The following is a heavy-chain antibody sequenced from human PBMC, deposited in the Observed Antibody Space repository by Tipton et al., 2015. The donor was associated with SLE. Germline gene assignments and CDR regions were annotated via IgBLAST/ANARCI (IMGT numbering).Heavy chain of an antibody. V-gene: IGHV3-11*01. D-gene: IGHD5/OR15-5a*01. CDR3: TTDRGLVLRYFEY. Sequence: SLRLSCAASGFTFSDYYMSWIRQAPGKGLEWVSYISRSGSTIYYADSVQGRFTISRDNAKNSLYLQMNSLRAEDTAVYYCTTDRGLVLRYFEYWGQGTLVTVSS. CDR2: ISRSGSTI. J-gene: IGHJ4*02. CDR1: GFTFSDYY.